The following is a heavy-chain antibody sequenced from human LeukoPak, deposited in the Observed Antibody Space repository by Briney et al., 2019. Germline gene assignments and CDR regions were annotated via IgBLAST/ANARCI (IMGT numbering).Heavy chain of an antibody. Sequence: SETLSLTCTVSGGSISSGSYYWSWIRQPAGMGLEWIGRIYTSGSTNYNPSLKSRVTISVDTSKNQFSLKLSSVTAADTAVYYCARGYDYSNYDAPSDYWGQGTLVTVSS. CDR3: ARGYDYSNYDAPSDY. CDR1: GGSISSGSYY. V-gene: IGHV4-61*02. CDR2: IYTSGST. D-gene: IGHD4-11*01. J-gene: IGHJ4*02.